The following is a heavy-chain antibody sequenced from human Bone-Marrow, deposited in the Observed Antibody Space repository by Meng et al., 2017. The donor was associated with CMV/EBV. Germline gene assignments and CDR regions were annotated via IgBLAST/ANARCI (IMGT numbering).Heavy chain of an antibody. D-gene: IGHD6-13*01. J-gene: IGHJ6*01. CDR3: ARALHSSSWYAQSYYYYGMDV. Sequence: GESLKISCAASGFTFSDYYMSWIRQAPGKGLEWVSYISSSGSTIYYADSVKGRFTISRDNAKNSLYLQMNSLRAEDTAVYYCARALHSSSWYAQSYYYYGMDVWGQGTTVTFSS. CDR1: GFTFSDYY. V-gene: IGHV3-11*04. CDR2: ISSSGSTI.